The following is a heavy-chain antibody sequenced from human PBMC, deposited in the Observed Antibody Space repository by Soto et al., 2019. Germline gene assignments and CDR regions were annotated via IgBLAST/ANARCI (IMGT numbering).Heavy chain of an antibody. Sequence: QVQLVQSGTEVKKPGSSVKVSCKSSGDTFTNYAISWVRQAPGQGLEWLGGIIPFFNTSKYAQTFQGRIRMTEDKSTDTVYMDLSSLTAEDTAIYYCGRTLWEDILMEKAANHYFYCLDVWGQGPAVTVSS. CDR2: IIPFFNTS. CDR3: GRTLWEDILMEKAANHYFYCLDV. J-gene: IGHJ6*02. D-gene: IGHD2-15*01. V-gene: IGHV1-69*06. CDR1: GDTFTNYA.